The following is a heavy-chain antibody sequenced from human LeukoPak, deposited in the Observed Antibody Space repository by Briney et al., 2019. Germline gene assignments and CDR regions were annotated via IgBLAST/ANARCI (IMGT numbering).Heavy chain of an antibody. Sequence: SETLSLTCTVSGGSISSGGYYWSWIRQHPGKGLEWIGYIYYSGSTYYNPSLKSRVTISVDTSKSQFSLKLSSVTAADTAVYYCARLRFLEWLSNDAFDIWGQGTMVTVSS. CDR2: IYYSGST. V-gene: IGHV4-31*03. D-gene: IGHD3-3*01. J-gene: IGHJ3*02. CDR3: ARLRFLEWLSNDAFDI. CDR1: GGSISSGGYY.